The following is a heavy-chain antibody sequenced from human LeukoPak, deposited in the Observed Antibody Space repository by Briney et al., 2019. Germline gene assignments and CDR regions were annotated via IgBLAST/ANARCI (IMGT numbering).Heavy chain of an antibody. CDR3: ARGGPYSVVVPAAPYYFDY. V-gene: IGHV4-39*07. J-gene: IGHJ4*02. CDR1: GGSISSSSYY. Sequence: SETLSLTCNASGGSISSSSYYWGWIRQPPGKGLEWIGSIYYSGSTYYNPSLKSRATMSLDTSKNQFSLKLSSVTAADTAVYYCARGGPYSVVVPAAPYYFDYWGQGTLVTVSS. CDR2: IYYSGST. D-gene: IGHD2-2*01.